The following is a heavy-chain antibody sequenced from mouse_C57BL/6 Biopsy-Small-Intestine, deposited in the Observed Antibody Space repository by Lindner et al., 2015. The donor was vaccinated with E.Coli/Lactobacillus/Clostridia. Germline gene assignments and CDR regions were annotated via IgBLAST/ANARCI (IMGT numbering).Heavy chain of an antibody. D-gene: IGHD2-13*01. Sequence: VQLQESGPELVKPGASVKISCEASGYTVTDYYINWVKQRPGQGLEWIGWIYPGSGDTKYNEKFKGKATLTADKSSSTAYMQLSSLTSEDSAVYYCARRRGYGDSYYFDYWGQGTTLTVSS. CDR3: ARRRGYGDSYYFDY. J-gene: IGHJ2*01. V-gene: IGHV1-84*01. CDR2: IYPGSGDT. CDR1: GYTVTDYY.